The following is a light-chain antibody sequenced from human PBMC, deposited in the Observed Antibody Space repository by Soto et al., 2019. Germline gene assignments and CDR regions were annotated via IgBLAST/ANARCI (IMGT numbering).Light chain of an antibody. CDR2: KAS. CDR3: QHYNSYSEA. J-gene: IGKJ1*01. Sequence: DIQMTQSPSTLSGSVGDRVTITCRASRTISSWLAWYQQKPGKAPKLLIYKASTLKSGVPSRFSGSGSGTEFTLTISSLQPDDFETYYCQHYNSYSEAFGQGTKVDIK. V-gene: IGKV1-5*03. CDR1: RTISSW.